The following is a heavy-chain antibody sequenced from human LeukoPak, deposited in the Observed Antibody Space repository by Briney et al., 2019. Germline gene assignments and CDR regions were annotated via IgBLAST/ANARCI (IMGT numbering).Heavy chain of an antibody. J-gene: IGHJ4*02. V-gene: IGHV3-23*01. Sequence: PGGSLRLSCAASGFTFSSYAMSWVRQAPGKGLEWVSIISGSGGSTYYADSVKGRFTISRDDSRNTLYLQMNSLRAEDTALYYCAKNHRDAGDYWGQGTLVTVSS. D-gene: IGHD2-2*01. CDR2: ISGSGGST. CDR3: AKNHRDAGDY. CDR1: GFTFSSYA.